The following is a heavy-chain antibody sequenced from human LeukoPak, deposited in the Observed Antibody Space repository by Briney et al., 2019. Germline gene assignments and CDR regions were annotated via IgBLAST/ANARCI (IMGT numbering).Heavy chain of an antibody. D-gene: IGHD3-16*01. Sequence: SETLSLTCTVSGGPINSGDYYWVWKPQPPGKGLEWIGSIYYSGSTNYNPSLKSRVTISVDTSKNQFSLKLSSVTAAGTAVYYCATTTRTGEGAFDIWGQGTMVTVSS. CDR3: ATTTRTGEGAFDI. CDR1: GGPINSGDYY. V-gene: IGHV4-39*07. J-gene: IGHJ3*02. CDR2: IYYSGST.